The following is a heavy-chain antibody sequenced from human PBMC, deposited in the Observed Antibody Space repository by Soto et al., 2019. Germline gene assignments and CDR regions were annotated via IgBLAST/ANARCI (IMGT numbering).Heavy chain of an antibody. V-gene: IGHV3-23*01. Sequence: GGSLRLSCAASGFTFSSYAMSWVRQAPGKGLEWVSAISGSGGSTYYADSVKGRFTISRDNSKNTLYLQMNSLRAQDTDVYAFAKFAEYQLQDSFDIWGQGTMVTVSS. J-gene: IGHJ3*02. CDR1: GFTFSSYA. D-gene: IGHD2-2*01. CDR2: ISGSGGST. CDR3: AKFAEYQLQDSFDI.